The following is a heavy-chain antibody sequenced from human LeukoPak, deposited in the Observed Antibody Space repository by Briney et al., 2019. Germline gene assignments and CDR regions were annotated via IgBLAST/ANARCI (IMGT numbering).Heavy chain of an antibody. Sequence: GGSLRLSCAASGFTFSGYSMNWLRQAPGKGLEWVSYISSSNTIFYADSVKGRFTISRDNAKNSLYLQMNSLRAEDTVMYYCARALAAAEDYWGQGTLVTVSS. D-gene: IGHD6-13*01. V-gene: IGHV3-48*04. CDR3: ARALAAAEDY. J-gene: IGHJ4*02. CDR1: GFTFSGYS. CDR2: ISSSNTI.